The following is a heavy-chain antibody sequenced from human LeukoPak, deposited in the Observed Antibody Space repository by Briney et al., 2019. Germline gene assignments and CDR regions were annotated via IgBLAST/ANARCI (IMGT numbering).Heavy chain of an antibody. Sequence: GGSLRLSCTASGFNFGIYGMHWVRQAPGKGLEWVAVISYDGSNKYYADSVKGRFTISRDNSKNTLYLQMNSLRAEDTAVYYCAKPYYDILTGYYTGYYFDYWGQGTLVTVSS. CDR1: GFNFGIYG. J-gene: IGHJ4*02. D-gene: IGHD3-9*01. CDR2: ISYDGSNK. CDR3: AKPYYDILTGYYTGYYFDY. V-gene: IGHV3-30*18.